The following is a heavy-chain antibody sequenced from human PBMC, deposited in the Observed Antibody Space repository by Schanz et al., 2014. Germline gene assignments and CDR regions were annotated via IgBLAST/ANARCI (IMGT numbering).Heavy chain of an antibody. CDR3: ARVGGGILTSWYSLDS. D-gene: IGHD2-8*02. CDR2: IDDTGST. Sequence: QLQLQESGPGLVIPSETLSLTCTVSGGSISSSTYYWGWIRQPPGKGPEWIGTIDDTGSTYYTPSLRGRLTMSVDTSKSQLSVQLTSLTAADTAVYFCARVGGGILTSWYSLDSWGQGTLVTVSS. V-gene: IGHV4-39*07. CDR1: GGSISSSTYY. J-gene: IGHJ4*02.